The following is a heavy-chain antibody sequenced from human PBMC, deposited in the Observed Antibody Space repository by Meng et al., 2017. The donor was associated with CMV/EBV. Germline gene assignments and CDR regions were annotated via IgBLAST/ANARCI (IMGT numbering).Heavy chain of an antibody. J-gene: IGHJ4*02. CDR2: INPNSGGT. V-gene: IGHV1-2*02. CDR3: ARVLRQQLVPGYFDY. Sequence: ASVTVSCQASGYTFTGYYMHWVRQAPGQGLEWMGWINPNSGGTNYAQKFQGRVTMTRDTSISTAYMELSRLRSDDTAVYYCARVLRQQLVPGYFDYWGQGTLVTVSS. CDR1: GYTFTGYY. D-gene: IGHD6-13*01.